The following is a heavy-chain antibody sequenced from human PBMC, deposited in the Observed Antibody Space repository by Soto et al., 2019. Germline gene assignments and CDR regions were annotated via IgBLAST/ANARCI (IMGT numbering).Heavy chain of an antibody. Sequence: ASVKVSCKVSGYTLTELSMHWVRQAPGKGLEWMGGFDPEDGETIYAQKFQGRVTMTEDTSTDTAYMELSSLRSEDTAVYYCATRLRSAVAQYYYYYYMDVWGKGTTVTVSS. V-gene: IGHV1-24*01. J-gene: IGHJ6*03. D-gene: IGHD2-15*01. CDR1: GYTLTELS. CDR2: FDPEDGET. CDR3: ATRLRSAVAQYYYYYYMDV.